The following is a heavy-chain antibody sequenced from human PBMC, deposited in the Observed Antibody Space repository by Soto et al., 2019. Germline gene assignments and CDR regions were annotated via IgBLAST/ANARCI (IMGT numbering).Heavy chain of an antibody. V-gene: IGHV3-7*01. Sequence: EVQLVESGGGLVQPGGSLRLSCAASGFTFSSDWMSWVRQAPGKGLEWVANIGPDGSEKSFVESVKGRFTISRDNAENSLYLQMNSLRVEDTAVYYCARNRGWYRFDPWGQGNLVTVSS. CDR1: GFTFSSDW. CDR3: ARNRGWYRFDP. D-gene: IGHD2-15*01. J-gene: IGHJ5*02. CDR2: IGPDGSEK.